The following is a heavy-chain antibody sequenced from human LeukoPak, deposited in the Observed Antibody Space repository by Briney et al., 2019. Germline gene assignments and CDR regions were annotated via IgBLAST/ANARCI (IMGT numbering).Heavy chain of an antibody. CDR1: GGPISTYY. CDR3: ARGRVGVLRYFDYSPTFDY. V-gene: IGHV4-4*07. J-gene: IGHJ4*02. CDR2: IHTSGNS. Sequence: SETLSLTCTVSGGPISTYYWIWIRQPAGKGLVWIGRIHTSGNSDYNPSLKSRVTMSVDTSKNQFSLKVRSVTAADTAVYYCARGRVGVLRYFDYSPTFDYWGQGTLVTVSS. D-gene: IGHD3-9*01.